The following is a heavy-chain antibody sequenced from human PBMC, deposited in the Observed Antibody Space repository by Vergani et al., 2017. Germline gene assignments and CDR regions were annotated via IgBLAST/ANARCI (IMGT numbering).Heavy chain of an antibody. V-gene: IGHV1-69*02. D-gene: IGHD3-10*01. CDR2: IIPILGIA. CDR1: GGTFSSYT. Sequence: QVQLVQSGAEVKKPGSSVKVSCKASGGTFSSYTISWVRQAPGQGLEWMGRIIPILGIANYAQKFQGRVTITADKSTSTAYMELSRLRSEDTAVYYCAGMVRGDHEFDPWGQGTLVTVSS. CDR3: AGMVRGDHEFDP. J-gene: IGHJ5*02.